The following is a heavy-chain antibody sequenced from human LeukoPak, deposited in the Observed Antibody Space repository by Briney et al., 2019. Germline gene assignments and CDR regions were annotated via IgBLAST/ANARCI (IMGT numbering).Heavy chain of an antibody. CDR2: IYYSGST. Sequence: SETLSLTCTVSGGSISSYYWSWIRQPPGKGLEWIGYIYYSGSTNCNPSLKSRVTISVDTSKNQFSLKLSSVTAADTPVYYCARGDGYCSSTSCFFDAFDIWGQGTMVTVSS. V-gene: IGHV4-59*01. CDR1: GGSISSYY. J-gene: IGHJ3*02. CDR3: ARGDGYCSSTSCFFDAFDI. D-gene: IGHD2-2*01.